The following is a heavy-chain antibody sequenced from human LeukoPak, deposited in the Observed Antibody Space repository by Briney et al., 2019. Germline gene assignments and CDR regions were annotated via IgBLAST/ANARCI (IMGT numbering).Heavy chain of an antibody. D-gene: IGHD5-12*01. Sequence: DPGGSLRLSCAASGYTFNNYALAWVRQTPEKGLECASAISGDGVSPYYVDSVRGRFTISRDNSKNTLYLQMHSLRVEDTAVYFYARDPGGFPYFFDNWGQGTLVTVSS. CDR3: ARDPGGFPYFFDN. CDR1: GYTFNNYA. V-gene: IGHV3-23*01. J-gene: IGHJ4*02. CDR2: ISGDGVSP.